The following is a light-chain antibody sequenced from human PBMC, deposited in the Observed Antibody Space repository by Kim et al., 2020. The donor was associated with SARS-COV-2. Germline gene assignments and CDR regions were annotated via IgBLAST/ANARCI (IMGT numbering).Light chain of an antibody. CDR3: MSYTTSTTFV. V-gene: IGLV2-14*01. CDR2: GVS. CDR1: SSDVGGYNY. Sequence: QSVLTQPASVSGSPGQSITISCTGTSSDVGGYNYFSWYQQHPGKAPKLRIYGVSKRPSGVSNRFSGSKSGNTASLTISGLQAKNEADYYCMSYTTSTTFVFGAATEVTVL. J-gene: IGLJ1*01.